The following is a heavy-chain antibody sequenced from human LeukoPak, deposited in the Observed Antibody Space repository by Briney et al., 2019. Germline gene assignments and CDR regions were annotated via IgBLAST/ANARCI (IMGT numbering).Heavy chain of an antibody. CDR2: ISYDGSNK. J-gene: IGHJ4*02. V-gene: IGHV3-30*18. CDR1: GFTFSSYG. Sequence: GGSLRLSCAASGFTFSSYGMHWVRQAPGKGLEWVAVISYDGSNKYYAGSVKGRFTISRDNSKNTLYLQMNGLRAEDTAVYYCAKDVGYCSGGSCRDYWGQGTLVTVSS. D-gene: IGHD2-15*01. CDR3: AKDVGYCSGGSCRDY.